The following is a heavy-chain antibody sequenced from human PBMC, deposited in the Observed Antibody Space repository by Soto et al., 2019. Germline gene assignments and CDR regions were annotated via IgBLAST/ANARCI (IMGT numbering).Heavy chain of an antibody. CDR2: INPSSGAT. V-gene: IGHV1-46*01. J-gene: IGHJ4*02. CDR1: GYNFIAYY. D-gene: IGHD2-21*02. Sequence: QVQLVQSGAEVKKPGSSVKLSCKASGYNFIAYYMYWVRQAPGQGPEWMGMINPSSGATNYAQKFQGSITVTRDTSTSTVYMELSSMRSEDAAVYYCAKYCGGDCRHFDAWGQGTRVTVSS. CDR3: AKYCGGDCRHFDA.